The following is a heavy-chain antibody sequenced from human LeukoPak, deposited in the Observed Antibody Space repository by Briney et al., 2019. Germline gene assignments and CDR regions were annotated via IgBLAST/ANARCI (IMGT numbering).Heavy chain of an antibody. J-gene: IGHJ4*02. Sequence: PGGSLRLSCAASGFTFDSCAMSWVRQSPGKGLEWVSGISGSGAYTYYADSVQGRFTISRDSSKNTLFLQMNSLRAEDTALYYCAKALRYTSDSLDYWGQGTLVTVSS. CDR3: AKALRYTSDSLDY. CDR1: GFTFDSCA. D-gene: IGHD3-9*01. V-gene: IGHV3-23*01. CDR2: ISGSGAYT.